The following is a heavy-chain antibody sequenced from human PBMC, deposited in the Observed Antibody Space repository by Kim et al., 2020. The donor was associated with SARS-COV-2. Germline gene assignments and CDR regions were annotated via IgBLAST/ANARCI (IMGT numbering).Heavy chain of an antibody. J-gene: IGHJ4*02. CDR1: GFTFSSYG. D-gene: IGHD3-16*01. V-gene: IGHV3-30*18. Sequence: GGSLRLSCAASGFTFSSYGMHWVRQAPGKGLEWVAVISYDGSNKYYADSVTGRFTISRDNSKHTLYLQMNSLGAEDTAVYYCAKDPRQYYDYVWGRGGGAGHFDSSGQGTLVTVSS. CDR3: AKDPRQYYDYVWGRGGGAGHFDS. CDR2: ISYDGSNK.